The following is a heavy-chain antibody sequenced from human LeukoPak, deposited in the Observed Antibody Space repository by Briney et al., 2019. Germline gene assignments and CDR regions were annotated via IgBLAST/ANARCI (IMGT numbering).Heavy chain of an antibody. Sequence: PGGSLRLSCTVSGFTVSSNSMSWVRQAPGKGLEWVAVISYDGSNKYYADSVKGRFTISRDNSKSTLFLQMNSLRADDTAMYYCAKDWNEHYGDYWDWGQGTLVTVSS. J-gene: IGHJ4*02. CDR3: AKDWNEHYGDYWD. CDR1: GFTVSSNS. CDR2: ISYDGSNK. D-gene: IGHD4-17*01. V-gene: IGHV3-30*18.